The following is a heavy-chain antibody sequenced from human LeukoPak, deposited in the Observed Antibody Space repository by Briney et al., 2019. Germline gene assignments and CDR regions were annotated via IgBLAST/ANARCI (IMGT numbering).Heavy chain of an antibody. V-gene: IGHV3-30-3*01. CDR3: ARGVYDFWSGPYYYYYYGMDV. D-gene: IGHD3-3*01. CDR2: ISYDGSNK. CDR1: GFTFSSYA. Sequence: GGSLRLSCAASGFTFSSYAMHWVRQAPGKGLEWVAVISYDGSNKYYADSVKGRFTISRDNSKNTLYLRMNSLRAEDTAVYYCARGVYDFWSGPYYYYYYGMDVWGQGTTVTVSS. J-gene: IGHJ6*02.